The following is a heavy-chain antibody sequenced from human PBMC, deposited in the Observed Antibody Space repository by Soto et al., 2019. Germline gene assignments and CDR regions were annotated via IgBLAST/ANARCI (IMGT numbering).Heavy chain of an antibody. V-gene: IGHV4-59*01. J-gene: IGHJ4*02. CDR1: GGSISSYY. D-gene: IGHD6-19*01. Sequence: SETLSLTCTVSGGSISSYYWSWIRQPPGKGLEWIGYIYYSGSTNYNPSLKSRVTISVDTSKNQFSLKLSSVTAADTAVYYCARTPEWLAFDYWGQGTLLTVSS. CDR2: IYYSGST. CDR3: ARTPEWLAFDY.